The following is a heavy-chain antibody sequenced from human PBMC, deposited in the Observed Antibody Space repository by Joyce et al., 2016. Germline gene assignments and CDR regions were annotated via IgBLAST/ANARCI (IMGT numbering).Heavy chain of an antibody. D-gene: IGHD3-3*01. CDR2: LYFSGST. J-gene: IGHJ4*02. Sequence: QVQLQESGPGLVKPSQTLSLTCTVSGGPISSGDYYWSWVRQSPGKGLEWIGYLYFSGSTHRNTSLKSRLTISADTSKNQFSLKVRSVTAADTAVYYCARGNGDFGSGYYNYFDYWGQGILVTVSS. CDR1: GGPISSGDYY. CDR3: ARGNGDFGSGYYNYFDY. V-gene: IGHV4-30-4*01.